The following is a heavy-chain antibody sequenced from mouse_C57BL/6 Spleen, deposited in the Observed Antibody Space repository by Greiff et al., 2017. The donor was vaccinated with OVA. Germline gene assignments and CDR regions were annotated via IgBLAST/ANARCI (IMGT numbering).Heavy chain of an antibody. CDR3: ARGQSWYFDV. V-gene: IGHV1-69*01. Sequence: QVQLQQPGAELVMPGASVKLSCKASGYTFTSYWMHWVKQRPGQGLEWIGEVDPSDSYTNYHQKFQGKSPLTVDKSSSTAYMQLSSLTSDDSAVYYCARGQSWYFDVRGTATTVSFSS. CDR1: GYTFTSYW. J-gene: IGHJ1*03. CDR2: VDPSDSYT.